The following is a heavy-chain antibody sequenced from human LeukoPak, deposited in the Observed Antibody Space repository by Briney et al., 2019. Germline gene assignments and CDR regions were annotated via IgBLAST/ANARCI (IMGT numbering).Heavy chain of an antibody. CDR1: GFTFSRYG. CDR2: IAYDGSNK. CDR3: AKNLWGSEAYSWFFDL. V-gene: IGHV3-33*06. J-gene: IGHJ2*01. Sequence: GGSLRLSCAASGFTFSRYGMHWVRQAPGKGLEWVAGIAYDGSNKYYAESVKGRLTISRDNSKNTLYLQMNSLRAEDTAVYFCAKNLWGSEAYSWFFDLWGRGTLVTVSS. D-gene: IGHD3-16*01.